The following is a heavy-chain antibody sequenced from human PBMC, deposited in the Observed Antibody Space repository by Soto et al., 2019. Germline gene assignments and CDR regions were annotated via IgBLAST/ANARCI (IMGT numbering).Heavy chain of an antibody. D-gene: IGHD2-15*01. V-gene: IGHV4-34*01. Sequence: SETLSLTCAVYGGSFSGYYWSWIRQPPGKGLEWIGEINHSGSTNYNPSLKIRVTISVDTSKNQLSLKLSSVTAADTAVYYCARGGRDIVVVVARSRSRYMDVWGKGTTVTVSS. CDR3: ARGGRDIVVVVARSRSRYMDV. CDR1: GGSFSGYY. J-gene: IGHJ6*03. CDR2: INHSGST.